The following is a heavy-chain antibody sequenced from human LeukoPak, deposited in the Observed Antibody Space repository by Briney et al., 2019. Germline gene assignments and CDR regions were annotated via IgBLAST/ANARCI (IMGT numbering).Heavy chain of an antibody. Sequence: GPTLVTAPPTLTLTGPITGISLGTREVGVWWVRQPSIKVLEWLTLIYWHDDKRYSPSLKSRLTITKNTSKNQVVLTMTNMDPVDTATDYCAHMELVEREGFDYWGQGTLVTVSS. D-gene: IGHD1-7*01. CDR2: IYWHDDK. CDR1: GISLGTREVG. J-gene: IGHJ4*02. CDR3: AHMELVEREGFDY. V-gene: IGHV2-5*01.